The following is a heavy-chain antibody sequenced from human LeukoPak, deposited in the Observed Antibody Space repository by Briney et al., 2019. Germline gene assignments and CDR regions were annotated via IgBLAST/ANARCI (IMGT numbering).Heavy chain of an antibody. CDR3: AELGITMIGGV. Sequence: PGGSLRLSCEASGFTFDDYGMSWVRQGPGKGLEWVSGINWNGGSTGYSDSVKGRFTISRDNAKNSLYLQMNSLRAEDTAVYYCAELGITMIGGVWGKGTTVTISS. CDR1: GFTFDDYG. CDR2: INWNGGST. D-gene: IGHD3-10*02. V-gene: IGHV3-20*04. J-gene: IGHJ6*04.